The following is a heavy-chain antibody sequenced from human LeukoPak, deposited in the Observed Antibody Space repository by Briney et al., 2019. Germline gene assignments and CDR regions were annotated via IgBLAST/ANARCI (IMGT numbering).Heavy chain of an antibody. CDR3: ASTPYYDFWSGPFYYYYMDV. V-gene: IGHV3-21*01. CDR2: ISSSSSYI. Sequence: GGSLRLSCAASGFTFSSYSMNWVRQAPGKGLEWVSSISSSSSYIYYADSVKGRFTISRDNAKNSLYLQMNSLRAEDTAVYYCASTPYYDFWSGPFYYYYMDVWGKGTTVTVSS. CDR1: GFTFSSYS. J-gene: IGHJ6*03. D-gene: IGHD3-3*01.